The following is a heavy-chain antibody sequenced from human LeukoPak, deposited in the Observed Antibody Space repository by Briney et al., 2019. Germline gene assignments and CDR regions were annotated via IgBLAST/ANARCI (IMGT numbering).Heavy chain of an antibody. CDR1: GGSFSGYY. CDR2: INHSGST. J-gene: IGHJ4*02. Sequence: SETLSLTCAVYGGSFSGYYWSWIRQPPGKGLEWIGEINHSGSTNYNPSLKSRVTISVETSKTQFSLSLNSVTAADTAVYYCARRIYGDIDYWGQGTLVTVSS. CDR3: ARRIYGDIDY. D-gene: IGHD2-21*01. V-gene: IGHV4-34*01.